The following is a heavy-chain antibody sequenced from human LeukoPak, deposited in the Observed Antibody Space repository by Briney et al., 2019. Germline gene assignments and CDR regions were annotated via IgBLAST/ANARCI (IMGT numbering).Heavy chain of an antibody. D-gene: IGHD7-27*01. CDR1: GFTFNTYA. V-gene: IGHV3-30-3*01. J-gene: IGHJ4*02. Sequence: GGSLRRYCAASGFTFNTYAMHWVRQAPGKGLEWVAVIAYDGNNKYYADSVRGRFTVSRDNTKNTLFLQMNSLRPEDTAVYYCARDNNWGSTHYWGQGTLVTVSS. CDR2: IAYDGNNK. CDR3: ARDNNWGSTHY.